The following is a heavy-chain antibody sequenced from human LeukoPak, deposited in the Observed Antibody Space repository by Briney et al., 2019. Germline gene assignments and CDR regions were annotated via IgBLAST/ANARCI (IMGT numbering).Heavy chain of an antibody. CDR2: IYYTGIT. V-gene: IGHV4-59*08. D-gene: IGHD2-8*02. CDR3: ARNPTGGYYYFDS. Sequence: PSETLSLTCTVSGDSISSYYWSWIRQPPGKGLEWIGYIYYTGITNYNPSLKSRVTMSVDTSKNQFSLKLSSVTAADTAVYYCARNPTGGYYYFDSWGQGALVTVSS. J-gene: IGHJ4*02. CDR1: GDSISSYY.